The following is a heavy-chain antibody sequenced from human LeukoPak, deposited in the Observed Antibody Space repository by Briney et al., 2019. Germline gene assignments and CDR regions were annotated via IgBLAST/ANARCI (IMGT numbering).Heavy chain of an antibody. J-gene: IGHJ5*01. CDR1: GGSISGYF. CDR2: ISYSGSA. D-gene: IGHD6-19*01. Sequence: PSETLSLTCTVSGGSISGYFWSWIRQPPGMGLEWIGYISYSGSANYNPSLKSRVTMSVDTSKNQFSPKLSSVTAADTAFYYCARDRDSSGWFDYWGQGTLVTVSS. CDR3: ARDRDSSGWFDY. V-gene: IGHV4-59*01.